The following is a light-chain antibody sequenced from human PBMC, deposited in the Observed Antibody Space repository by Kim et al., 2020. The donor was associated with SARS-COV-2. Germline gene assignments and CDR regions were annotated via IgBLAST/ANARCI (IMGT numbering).Light chain of an antibody. J-gene: IGLJ2*01. Sequence: LTQPRSVSASPGQSVSISCTGTSSDVGGYNHVSWYQQHQGRAPKLIIYEVSKRPSGVPDRFSGSKSGNTASLTISGLQAEDEAQYYCCSYAGSYTLVFGGGTQLTVL. CDR3: CSYAGSYTLV. V-gene: IGLV2-11*01. CDR1: SSDVGGYNH. CDR2: EVS.